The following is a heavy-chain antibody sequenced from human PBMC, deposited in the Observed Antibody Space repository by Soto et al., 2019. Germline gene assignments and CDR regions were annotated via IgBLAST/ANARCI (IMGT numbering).Heavy chain of an antibody. J-gene: IGHJ4*02. CDR3: AKCWVPAAILSPFDY. CDR2: IGGGDDDR. V-gene: IGHV3-23*01. CDR1: AFRFSTYA. D-gene: IGHD2-2*02. Sequence: GSLRLSCAASAFRFSTYAVSWVSQASGKGLEWVSSIGGGDDDRYYADSVKGRFTISRDNSKNTLYLQMNSLRAEDTAVYYCAKCWVPAAILSPFDYWGQGPLVTVS.